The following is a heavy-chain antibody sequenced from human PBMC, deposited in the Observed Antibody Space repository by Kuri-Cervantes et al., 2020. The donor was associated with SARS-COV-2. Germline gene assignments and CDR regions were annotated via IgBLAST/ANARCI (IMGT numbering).Heavy chain of an antibody. V-gene: IGHV3-30*01. CDR2: ISYDGSNK. Sequence: GESLKISCAASGLTFSTYAMHWVRQAPGKGLEWVAVISYDGSNKYYADSVKGRFTISRDNSKNTLYLQMNSLRAEDTAVYYCARGEYGMDVWGQGTTVTVSS. J-gene: IGHJ6*02. CDR3: ARGEYGMDV. CDR1: GLTFSTYA.